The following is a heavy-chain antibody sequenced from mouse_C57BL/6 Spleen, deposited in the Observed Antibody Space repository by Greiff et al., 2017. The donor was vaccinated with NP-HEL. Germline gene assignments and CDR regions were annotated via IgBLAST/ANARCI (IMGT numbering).Heavy chain of an antibody. J-gene: IGHJ2*01. CDR3: ARVDWDGGYFDY. Sequence: QVQLQQPGAELVKPGASVKLSCKASGYTFTSYWMHWVKQRPGQGLEWIGMIHPNSGSTNYNEKFKSKATLTVDKSSSTAYMQLSSLTSEDSAVYYCARVDWDGGYFDYWGQGTTLTVSS. D-gene: IGHD4-1*01. CDR2: IHPNSGST. V-gene: IGHV1-64*01. CDR1: GYTFTSYW.